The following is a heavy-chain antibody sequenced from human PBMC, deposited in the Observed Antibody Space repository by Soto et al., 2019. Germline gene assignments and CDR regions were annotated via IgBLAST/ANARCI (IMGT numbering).Heavy chain of an antibody. CDR1: GYTFTGYY. V-gene: IGHV1-2*02. D-gene: IGHD3-10*01. Sequence: GASVKVSCKASGYTFTGYYMHWVRQAPGQGLEWMGWINPNSGGTNYAQKFQGRVTMTRDTSISTAYMELSRLRSDDTAVYYCARFGELFEYYFDYWGQGTLVTVSS. J-gene: IGHJ4*02. CDR2: INPNSGGT. CDR3: ARFGELFEYYFDY.